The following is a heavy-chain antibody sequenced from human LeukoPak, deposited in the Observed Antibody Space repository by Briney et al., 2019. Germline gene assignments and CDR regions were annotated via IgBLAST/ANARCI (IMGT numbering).Heavy chain of an antibody. D-gene: IGHD5-18*01. V-gene: IGHV3-7*01. CDR3: ARDLPRSGGYSYDHYFDY. CDR2: IKQDGSEK. Sequence: GGSLRLSCAASGFTFSSYWMSWVRQAPGKGLEWVANIKQDGSEKYYVDSAKGRFTISRDNAKNSLYLQMNSLRAEDTAVYYCARDLPRSGGYSYDHYFDYWGQGTLVTVSS. J-gene: IGHJ4*02. CDR1: GFTFSSYW.